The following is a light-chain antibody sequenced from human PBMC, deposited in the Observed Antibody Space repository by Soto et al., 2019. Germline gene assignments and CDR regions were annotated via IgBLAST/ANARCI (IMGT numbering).Light chain of an antibody. CDR3: QQRFSWPPT. Sequence: EIGLTQSPATLSLSPGERATLSCRASQSVSRYLAWYQQKPGQAPRLLIHDTSTRATGVPDTFSGGGSGTEFTLTISSLEPEDFAMYYCQQRFSWPPTFGGGTHVEIK. J-gene: IGKJ4*01. V-gene: IGKV3-11*01. CDR1: QSVSRY. CDR2: DTS.